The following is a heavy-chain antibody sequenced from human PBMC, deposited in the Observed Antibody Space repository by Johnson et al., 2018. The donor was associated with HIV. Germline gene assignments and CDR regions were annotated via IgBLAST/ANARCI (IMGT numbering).Heavy chain of an antibody. Sequence: DVQLVESGGGLVQPGRSLRLSCAASGFTFDDYAMHWVRQAPGKGLEWVSGISWNSGSIGYAYSVKGRFTISRDNDKNSRYLQMNSLRAEDTALYYCAKDSSPYSSGWYGGAFDIWGQGTMVTVSS. D-gene: IGHD6-19*01. V-gene: IGHV3-9*01. CDR1: GFTFDDYA. CDR3: AKDSSPYSSGWYGGAFDI. J-gene: IGHJ3*02. CDR2: ISWNSGSI.